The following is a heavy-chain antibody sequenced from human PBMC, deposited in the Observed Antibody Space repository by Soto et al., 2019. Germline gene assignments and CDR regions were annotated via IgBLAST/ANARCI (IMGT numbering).Heavy chain of an antibody. CDR3: ARSGYSSGWYHWYFDL. CDR1: GYTCTNYA. CDR2: INGGNGNT. D-gene: IGHD6-19*01. J-gene: IGHJ2*01. V-gene: IGHV1-3*01. Sequence: QVQLVQSGAEVKKPGASVKVSCKASGYTCTNYAIHWVRQAPGQRLEWMGWINGGNGNTTYSQKFQGRVTVTRDTSASTAYMELSSLRSEDTAVFYCARSGYSSGWYHWYFDLWGRGTLVTVSS.